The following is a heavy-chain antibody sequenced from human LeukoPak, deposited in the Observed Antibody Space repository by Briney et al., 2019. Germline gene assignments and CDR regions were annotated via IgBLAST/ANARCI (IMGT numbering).Heavy chain of an antibody. V-gene: IGHV3-23*01. D-gene: IGHD1-7*01. Sequence: GGSLRPSCAASGFTFSSYAMSWVRQAPGKGLEWVSTISGSGGTTYYADSVKGRITISRDTSKNTLYLQMNSLRAEDTAIYYCAKDQPSAYNWNYDYFDYWGQGTLVTVSS. CDR1: GFTFSSYA. CDR3: AKDQPSAYNWNYDYFDY. CDR2: ISGSGGTT. J-gene: IGHJ4*02.